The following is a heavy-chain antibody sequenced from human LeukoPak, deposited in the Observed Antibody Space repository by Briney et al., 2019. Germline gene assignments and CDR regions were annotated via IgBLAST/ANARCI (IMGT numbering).Heavy chain of an antibody. D-gene: IGHD2-2*03. CDR1: GGSISSGGYS. V-gene: IGHV4-31*03. CDR3: ARVKGSNGYYFDY. J-gene: IGHJ4*02. Sequence: SQTLSLTCTVSGGSISSGGYSWSWIRQHPGKGLEWIGYIYYSGSTYYNPSLKSRVTISVDTSKNQFSLKLSSVTAADTAVYYCARVKGSNGYYFDYWGQGTLVTVSS. CDR2: IYYSGST.